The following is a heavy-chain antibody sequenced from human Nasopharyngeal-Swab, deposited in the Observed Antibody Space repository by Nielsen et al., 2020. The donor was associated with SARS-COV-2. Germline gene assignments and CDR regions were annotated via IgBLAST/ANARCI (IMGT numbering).Heavy chain of an antibody. CDR3: AKAVAPSSS. CDR1: GFTFSSYA. CDR2: ISGSGGST. D-gene: IGHD6-6*01. V-gene: IGHV3-23*01. Sequence: GESLKISCAASGFTFSSYAMSWVRQAPGKGLERVSAISGSGGSTYYADSVKGRFTISRDNSKNTLYLQMNSLRAEDTAVYYCAKAVAPSSSWGQGTLVTVSS. J-gene: IGHJ5*02.